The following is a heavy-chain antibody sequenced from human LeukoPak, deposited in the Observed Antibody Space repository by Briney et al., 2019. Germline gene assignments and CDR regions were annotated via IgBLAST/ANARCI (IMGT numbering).Heavy chain of an antibody. CDR3: ARAGNITMVRGVGNWFDP. CDR1: GYTFTGYY. CDR2: INPNSGGT. J-gene: IGHJ5*02. D-gene: IGHD3-10*01. Sequence: ASVKVSCKASGYTFTGYYMHWVRQAPGQGLEWMGWINPNSGGTNYAQKIQGRVTMTRDTSISTAYMELSRLRSDDTAVYYCARAGNITMVRGVGNWFDPWGQGTLVTVSS. V-gene: IGHV1-2*02.